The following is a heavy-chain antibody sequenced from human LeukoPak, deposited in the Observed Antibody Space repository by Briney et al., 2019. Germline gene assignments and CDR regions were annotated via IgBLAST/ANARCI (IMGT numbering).Heavy chain of an antibody. CDR2: ISSSSSTI. V-gene: IGHV3-48*01. CDR3: ARGRAGGYVPGYYFDY. D-gene: IGHD5-12*01. Sequence: GGSLRLSCAASGFTFSSYSMNWVRQAPGKGLEWVSYISSSSSTIYYADSVKGRFTISRDNAKNSLYLQMNSLRAEDTAVYYCARGRAGGYVPGYYFDYWGQGTLVTVSS. CDR1: GFTFSSYS. J-gene: IGHJ4*02.